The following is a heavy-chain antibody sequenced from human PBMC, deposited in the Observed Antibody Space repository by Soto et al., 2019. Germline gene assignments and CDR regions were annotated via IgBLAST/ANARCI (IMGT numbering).Heavy chain of an antibody. CDR2: VYNSGST. D-gene: IGHD6-13*01. V-gene: IGHV4-59*01. CDR3: ARYRREAVAGYTLDN. Sequence: SSETLSLTCTVSGGSIISNYWTWSRQPPGKGLEWIGYVYNSGSTNYNPSLKSRVTISEDTSKSQFSLKVNSMTAADTAVYYCARYRREAVAGYTLDNWGQGILVTVSS. CDR1: GGSIISNY. J-gene: IGHJ4*02.